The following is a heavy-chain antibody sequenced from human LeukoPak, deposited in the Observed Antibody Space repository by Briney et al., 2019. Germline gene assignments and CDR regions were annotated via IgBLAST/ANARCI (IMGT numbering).Heavy chain of an antibody. J-gene: IGHJ5*02. CDR2: INPSGGST. D-gene: IGHD2-2*01. V-gene: IGHV1-46*01. CDR3: ATGIVVVPAAPRGDWFDP. CDR1: GYTFTSYY. Sequence: ASVKVSCKASGYTFTSYYMHWVRQAPGQGLEWMGIINPSGGSTSYAQKFQGRVTMTRDTSISTAYMELSRLRSDDTAVYYCATGIVVVPAAPRGDWFDPWGQGTLVTVSS.